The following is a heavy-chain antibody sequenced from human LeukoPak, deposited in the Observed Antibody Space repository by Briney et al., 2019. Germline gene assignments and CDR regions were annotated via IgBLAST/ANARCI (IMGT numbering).Heavy chain of an antibody. D-gene: IGHD1-26*01. Sequence: ASVKVSCKTSGYTFTSYGISWVRQAPGQGLEWMGWISAYNGNTNYAQKFQGRVTMTTDTSTSTAYMELRSLRSDDTAVYYCARDRGVGATTRFDYWGQGTLVTVSS. CDR1: GYTFTSYG. V-gene: IGHV1-18*01. CDR2: ISAYNGNT. J-gene: IGHJ4*02. CDR3: ARDRGVGATTRFDY.